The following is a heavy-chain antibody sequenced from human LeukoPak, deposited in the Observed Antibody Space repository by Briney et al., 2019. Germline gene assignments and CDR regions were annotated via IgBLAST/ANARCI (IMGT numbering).Heavy chain of an antibody. CDR1: GFTFSSYA. CDR2: ISGGGSGT. CDR3: ATGSTAVAGTKY. D-gene: IGHD6-19*01. J-gene: IGHJ4*02. Sequence: GGSLRLSCAASGFTFSSYAMTWVRQAPGKGLEWVSAISGGGSGTYYADSVKGRFTISRDNTKNTLYLQMNSLRAEDTAIYYCATGSTAVAGTKYWGQGILVTVSS. V-gene: IGHV3-23*01.